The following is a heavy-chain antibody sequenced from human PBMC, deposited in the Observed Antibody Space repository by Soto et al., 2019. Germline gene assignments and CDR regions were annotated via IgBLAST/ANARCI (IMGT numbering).Heavy chain of an antibody. J-gene: IGHJ4*02. Sequence: TVSGGSISTYYWSWVRQPPGKGLEWIGYIYYSGSTNYNPSLKSRVTISVDTSKNQFSLKLSSVTAADTAVYYCARSYYDSSGYYYFFYWGQGTLVTVS. CDR1: GGSISTYY. CDR2: IYYSGST. CDR3: ARSYYDSSGYYYFFY. V-gene: IGHV4-59*01. D-gene: IGHD3-22*01.